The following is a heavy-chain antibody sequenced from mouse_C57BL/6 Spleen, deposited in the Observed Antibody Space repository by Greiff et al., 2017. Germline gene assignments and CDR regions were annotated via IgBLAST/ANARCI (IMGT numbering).Heavy chain of an antibody. CDR2: INPNNGGT. D-gene: IGHD2-4*01. V-gene: IGHV1-26*01. CDR1: GYTFTDYY. CDR3: ARSGVYDYYFDY. Sequence: EVQLQQSGPELVKPGASVKISCKASGYTFTDYYMNWVKQSHGKSLEWIGDINPNNGGTSYNQKFKGKATLTVDKSSSTAYMELRSLTSEDSAVYYCARSGVYDYYFDYWGQGTTLTVSS. J-gene: IGHJ2*01.